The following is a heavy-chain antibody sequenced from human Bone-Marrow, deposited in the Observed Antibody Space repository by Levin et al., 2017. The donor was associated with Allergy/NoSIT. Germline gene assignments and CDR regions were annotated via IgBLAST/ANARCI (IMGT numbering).Heavy chain of an antibody. D-gene: IGHD3-10*01. CDR3: ARASGIRMGWFDS. V-gene: IGHV3-30-3*01. Sequence: GGSLRLSCAASGFTFRSSAMHWVRQAPGKRPEWVALISDDGVDKFYAHSVKGRFTISRDNSRNTLSLQMSTLGADDTDVYYCARASGIRMGWFDSWGQGAQVTVSS. J-gene: IGHJ5*01. CDR2: ISDDGVDK. CDR1: GFTFRSSA.